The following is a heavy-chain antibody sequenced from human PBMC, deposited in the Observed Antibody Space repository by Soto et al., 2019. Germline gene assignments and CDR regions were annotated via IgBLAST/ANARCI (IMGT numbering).Heavy chain of an antibody. D-gene: IGHD3-22*01. Sequence: PSETLSLTCAVSGGSVSNVYWSWIRQPPGKGLEWIGSISYGGRTHYNPSLKSRITISTDTSKNQFSLKLTSVTAADTAVYYCARGPYDSSGEVVGMDVWGQGTAVT. CDR2: ISYGGRT. CDR3: ARGPYDSSGEVVGMDV. J-gene: IGHJ6*02. V-gene: IGHV4-59*02. CDR1: GGSVSNVY.